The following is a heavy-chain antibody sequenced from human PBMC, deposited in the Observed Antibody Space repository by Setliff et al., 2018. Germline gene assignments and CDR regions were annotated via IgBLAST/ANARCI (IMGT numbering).Heavy chain of an antibody. CDR1: GGSISSHY. CDR2: IYYSGST. D-gene: IGHD5-18*01. V-gene: IGHV4-59*11. J-gene: IGHJ4*02. CDR3: ARGGVDTPMVYYSDY. Sequence: TSETLSLTCTVSGGSISSHYWSWIRQPPGKGLEWIGSIYYSGSTNYNPSLKSRVTISVDTSKNQFSLKLSSVTAADTAVYYCARGGVDTPMVYYSDYWGQGTLVTVSS.